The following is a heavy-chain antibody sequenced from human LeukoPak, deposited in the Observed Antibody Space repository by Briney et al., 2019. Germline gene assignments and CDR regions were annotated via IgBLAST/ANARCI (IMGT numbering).Heavy chain of an antibody. D-gene: IGHD3-22*01. CDR1: GGSISSYY. CDR3: ARAYHISGDDAFDI. CDR2: IYYSGST. V-gene: IGHV4-59*01. J-gene: IGHJ3*02. Sequence: SETLSLTCTVSGGSISSYYWSWIRQPPGKGLEWIGYIYYSGSTNYNPSLKSRVTISVDTSKNQFSLKLSSVTAADTAVYYCARAYHISGDDAFDIWGQGTVVTVSS.